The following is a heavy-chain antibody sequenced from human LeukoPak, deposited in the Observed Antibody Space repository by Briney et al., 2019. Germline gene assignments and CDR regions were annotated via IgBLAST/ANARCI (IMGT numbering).Heavy chain of an antibody. V-gene: IGHV3-23*01. D-gene: IGHD2-15*01. Sequence: GGSLRLSCATSGFTFSSSAMSWVRQPPGKGLAWVSTISGSGGGTYYADSVKGRFTISRDNAKNSLYLQMHSLRAEDTAVYYCVRWYDAFDIWGQGTMVTVSS. CDR2: ISGSGGGT. CDR3: VRWYDAFDI. CDR1: GFTFSSSA. J-gene: IGHJ3*02.